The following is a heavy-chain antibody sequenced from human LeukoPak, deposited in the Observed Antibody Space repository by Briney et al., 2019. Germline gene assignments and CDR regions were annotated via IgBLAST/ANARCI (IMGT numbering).Heavy chain of an antibody. CDR1: TFTFSSDS. V-gene: IGHV3-21*01. CDR3: ARDSGSSWREGLNY. J-gene: IGHJ4*02. D-gene: IGHD6-13*01. Sequence: GGSLRLSCAASTFTFSSDSMNWVRQAPGKVLEWVSSISSSSDYIYYADSVKGRFTISRDNAKNSLYLQMNSLRVEDSAVYYCARDSGSSWREGLNYWGQGTLVTVSS. CDR2: ISSSSDYI.